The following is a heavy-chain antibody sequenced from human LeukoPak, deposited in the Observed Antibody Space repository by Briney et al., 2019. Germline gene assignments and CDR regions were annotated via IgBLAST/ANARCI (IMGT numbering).Heavy chain of an antibody. CDR1: GYTFTGQF. V-gene: IGHV1-2*02. Sequence: GASVKVSCKASGYTFTGQFIHWLRQAPGQGLEWMRWIDPPSGAPHYAPKFQDRVTMTQDTSIATAYLEVHRLKSDDTAVYYCARSGFSTGFYLDFWGQGTLISVSS. J-gene: IGHJ4*02. CDR3: ARSGFSTGFYLDF. CDR2: IDPPSGAP. D-gene: IGHD6-19*01.